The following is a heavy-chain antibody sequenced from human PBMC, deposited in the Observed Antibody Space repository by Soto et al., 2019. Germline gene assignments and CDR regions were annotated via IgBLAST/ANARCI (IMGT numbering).Heavy chain of an antibody. J-gene: IGHJ6*02. CDR2: ISYDGNNK. V-gene: IGHV3-30*18. CDR3: AKGGTSYGMDV. CDR1: GITFNTYG. Sequence: GGSLRLSCAASGITFNTYGMHWVRQAPGKGLEWVAVISYDGNNKFYAGSVKGRFTISRDNSKNTLYLQMSSLRAEDTAMYYCAKGGTSYGMDVWGQGTTVTSP.